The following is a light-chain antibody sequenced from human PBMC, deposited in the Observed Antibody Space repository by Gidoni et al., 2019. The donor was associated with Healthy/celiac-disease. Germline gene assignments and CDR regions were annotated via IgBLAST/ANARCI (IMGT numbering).Light chain of an antibody. CDR3: SSYTSSSTLVV. CDR1: SSDVGGYNY. V-gene: IGLV2-14*01. J-gene: IGLJ2*01. Sequence: QSALTQPASVSGSPGQSITISCTGTSSDVGGYNYVSWYQQHPGKAPKLMIYEVSNRPSGVSNRFSVSKSGNTASLTISGLQAEDEADYYCSSYTSSSTLVVVGGGTKLTVL. CDR2: EVS.